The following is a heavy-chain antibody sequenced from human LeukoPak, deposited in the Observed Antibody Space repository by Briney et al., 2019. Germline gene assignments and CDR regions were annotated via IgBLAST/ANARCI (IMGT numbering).Heavy chain of an antibody. V-gene: IGHV4-31*03. D-gene: IGHD3-22*01. CDR3: ARCVHYDSSGYALYYFDY. CDR1: GGSISSGGYY. Sequence: TLSLTCTVSGGSISSGGYYWSWIRQHPGTGLEWIGYIYYSGSTYYNPSFKSRVTISVDTSKNQFSLKLSSVTAADTAVYYCARCVHYDSSGYALYYFDYWGQGTLVTVSS. CDR2: IYYSGST. J-gene: IGHJ4*02.